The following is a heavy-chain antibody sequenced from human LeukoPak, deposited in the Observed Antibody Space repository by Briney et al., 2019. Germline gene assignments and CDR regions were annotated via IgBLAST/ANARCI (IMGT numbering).Heavy chain of an antibody. D-gene: IGHD2-21*01. J-gene: IGHJ3*02. CDR3: ARGCGGDCYPNAFNI. CDR2: IYHSGST. Sequence: PSQTLSLTCTVSGGSISSGGYYWSWIRQPPGKGLEWIGYIYHSGSTYYNPSLKSRVIISVDRSKNQFSLKLSSVTAADTAVYYCARGCGGDCYPNAFNIWGQGTMVTVSS. CDR1: GGSISSGGYY. V-gene: IGHV4-30-2*01.